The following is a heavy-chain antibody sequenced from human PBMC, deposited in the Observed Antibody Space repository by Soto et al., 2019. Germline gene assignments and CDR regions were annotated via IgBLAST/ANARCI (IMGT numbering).Heavy chain of an antibody. Sequence: QVQLVQSGAEVKKPGSSVKVSCKASGGTFSSYAISWVRQAPGQGLEWMGGIIPIFGTANYAQKFHGRVTITADESTSTAYMELSSLRSEDTAVYYCARVDCSGGSCYSPPTAFDYWGQGTLVTVSS. D-gene: IGHD2-15*01. CDR1: GGTFSSYA. CDR2: IIPIFGTA. J-gene: IGHJ4*02. V-gene: IGHV1-69*01. CDR3: ARVDCSGGSCYSPPTAFDY.